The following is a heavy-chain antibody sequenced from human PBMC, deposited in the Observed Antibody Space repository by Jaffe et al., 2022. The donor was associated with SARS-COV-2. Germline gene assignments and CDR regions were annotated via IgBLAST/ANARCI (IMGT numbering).Heavy chain of an antibody. V-gene: IGHV4-61*02. CDR1: GGSISSGSYY. CDR3: ARAESGWFDA. J-gene: IGHJ5*02. Sequence: QVQLQESGPGLVKPSQTLSLTCTVSGGSISSGSYYWSWIRQPAGKGLEWIGRIYNSGSTNYNPSLNSRITISLDTSKNQFSLKLSSVTAADTAVYYCARAESGWFDAWGQGTLVTVSS. CDR2: IYNSGST.